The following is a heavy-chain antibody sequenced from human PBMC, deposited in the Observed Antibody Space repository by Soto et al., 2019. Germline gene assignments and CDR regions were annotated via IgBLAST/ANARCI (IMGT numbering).Heavy chain of an antibody. V-gene: IGHV3-23*01. CDR1: GFTFSSYA. J-gene: IGHJ4*02. CDR3: ANIGGYYDSSGYYRFDY. CDR2: ISGSGGST. D-gene: IGHD3-22*01. Sequence: GGSLRLSCAASGFTFSSYAMSWVRQAPGKGLEWVSAISGSGGSTYYADSVKGRFTISRDNSKNTLYLQMNSLRAEDTAVYYCANIGGYYDSSGYYRFDYWGQGTLVTVSS.